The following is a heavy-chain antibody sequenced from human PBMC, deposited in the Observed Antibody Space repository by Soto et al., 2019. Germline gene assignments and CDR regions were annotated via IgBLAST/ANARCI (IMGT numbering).Heavy chain of an antibody. D-gene: IGHD2-15*01. V-gene: IGHV3-53*01. CDR3: ARDRSVANPRNYYYYGMDA. CDR2: IYSGGST. Sequence: GGSLRLSCAASGFTVSSNYMSWVRQAPGKGLEWVSVIYSGGSTYYADSVKGRFTISRDNSKNTLYLQMNSLRAEDTAVYYCARDRSVANPRNYYYYGMDAWGQGTTVTVSS. CDR1: GFTVSSNY. J-gene: IGHJ6*02.